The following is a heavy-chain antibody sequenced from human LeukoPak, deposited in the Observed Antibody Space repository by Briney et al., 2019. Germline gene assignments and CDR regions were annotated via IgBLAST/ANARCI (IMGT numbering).Heavy chain of an antibody. D-gene: IGHD3-22*01. CDR3: ARDQRDSSGYYYGYYFDY. CDR1: GGTFSSYA. Sequence: GASVKVSCKASGGTFSSYAISWVRQAPGQGLEWMGRIIPILGIANYAQKFQGRVTITADKSTSTAYMELSSLRSEDTAVYYCARDQRDSSGYYYGYYFDYWGQGTPVTVSS. V-gene: IGHV1-69*04. CDR2: IIPILGIA. J-gene: IGHJ4*02.